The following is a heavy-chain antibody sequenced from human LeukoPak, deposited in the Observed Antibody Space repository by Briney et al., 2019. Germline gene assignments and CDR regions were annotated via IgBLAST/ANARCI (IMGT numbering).Heavy chain of an antibody. V-gene: IGHV4-38-2*01. J-gene: IGHJ5*02. CDR3: ARRSAASQQQLNWFDP. D-gene: IGHD6-13*01. CDR2: IYHSGST. Sequence: KPSETLSLTCAVSGYSISSGYYGGWIRQPPGKGLEWIGSIYHSGSTYYNPSLKSRVTISVDTSKDQFSLKLSSVTAADTAVYYCARRSAASQQQLNWFDPWGQGTLVTVSS. CDR1: GYSISSGYY.